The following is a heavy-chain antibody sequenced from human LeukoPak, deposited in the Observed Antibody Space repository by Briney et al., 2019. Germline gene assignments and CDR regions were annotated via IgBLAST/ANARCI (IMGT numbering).Heavy chain of an antibody. CDR3: ATGAYYYDSSGYSPFDY. Sequence: AASVKVSCKVSGYTLTELSMHWVRQAPGKGLEWMGGFDPEDGETIYAQKFQGRVTMTEDTSTDTAYMELSSLRSEDTAVYYCATGAYYYDSSGYSPFDYWGQGTLVTVSS. CDR2: FDPEDGET. J-gene: IGHJ4*02. CDR1: GYTLTELS. V-gene: IGHV1-24*01. D-gene: IGHD3-22*01.